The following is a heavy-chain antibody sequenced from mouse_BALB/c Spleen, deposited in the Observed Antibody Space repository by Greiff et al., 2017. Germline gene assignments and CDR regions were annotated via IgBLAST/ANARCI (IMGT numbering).Heavy chain of an antibody. CDR1: GFNIKDYY. D-gene: IGHD2-4*01. J-gene: IGHJ4*01. CDR3: ARSAYYDYDGYAMDY. CDR2: IDPENGNT. Sequence: EVQLQQSGAELVRPGALVKLSCKASGFNIKDYYMHWVKQRPEQGLEWIGWIDPENGNTIYDPKFQGKASITADTSSNTAYLQLSSLTSEDTAVYYCARSAYYDYDGYAMDYWGQGTSVNVSS. V-gene: IGHV14-1*02.